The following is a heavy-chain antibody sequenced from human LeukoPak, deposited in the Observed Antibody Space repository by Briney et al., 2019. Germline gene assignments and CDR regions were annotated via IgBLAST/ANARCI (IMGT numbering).Heavy chain of an antibody. CDR1: GFAVSSYE. J-gene: IGHJ4*02. CDR3: ARDAAPGVANPVHLDY. CDR2: ISTSGNVI. Sequence: PGGSLRLSCAASGFAVSSYEMNWIRQAPGKGLEWVAYISTSGNVIYYADSVKGRFTISRDNARNSLYLQMNSLRAEDTAIYYCARDAAPGVANPVHLDYWGQGTLVTVSS. D-gene: IGHD7-27*01. V-gene: IGHV3-48*03.